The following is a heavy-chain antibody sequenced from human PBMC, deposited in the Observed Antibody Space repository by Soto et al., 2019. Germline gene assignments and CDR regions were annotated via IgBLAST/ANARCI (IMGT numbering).Heavy chain of an antibody. Sequence: GESLKISCKGSGYSFTSYWISLVRQMPGKGLEWMGRIDPSDSYTNYSPSFQGHVTISADKSISTAYLQWSSLKASDTAMYYCARLRYYDSSGYGADFQHWGQGTLVTVSS. CDR1: GYSFTSYW. J-gene: IGHJ1*01. V-gene: IGHV5-10-1*01. D-gene: IGHD3-22*01. CDR3: ARLRYYDSSGYGADFQH. CDR2: IDPSDSYT.